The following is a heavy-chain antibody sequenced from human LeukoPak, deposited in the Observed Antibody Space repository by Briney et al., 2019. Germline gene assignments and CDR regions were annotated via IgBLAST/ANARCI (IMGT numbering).Heavy chain of an antibody. Sequence: GGSLRLSCAASGFTLSSYSLTWVRQAPGKGLEWVSHISGGGSSVYYADSVKGRFTISRDNAKNSLYLQMNSLRDEDTAVYYCARKYGGYADYWGQGTLVTVSS. D-gene: IGHD5-12*01. J-gene: IGHJ4*02. CDR2: ISGGGSSV. CDR3: ARKYGGYADY. V-gene: IGHV3-48*02. CDR1: GFTLSSYS.